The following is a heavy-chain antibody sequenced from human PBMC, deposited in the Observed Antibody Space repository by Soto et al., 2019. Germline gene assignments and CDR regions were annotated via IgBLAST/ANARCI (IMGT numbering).Heavy chain of an antibody. J-gene: IGHJ2*01. Sequence: QITLKESGPTLVKPTQTLTLTCTFSGFSLSTSGVAVGWIRQPQGKALEWLALIYWNDDKRYSPSLNTSSTITKDTSKNQVVLTMTNMDSVDTATYYCAHRRRVVITDTTQWYFDFWGRGTLVPVSS. CDR2: IYWNDDK. D-gene: IGHD3-22*01. CDR1: GFSLSTSGVA. CDR3: AHRRRVVITDTTQWYFDF. V-gene: IGHV2-5*01.